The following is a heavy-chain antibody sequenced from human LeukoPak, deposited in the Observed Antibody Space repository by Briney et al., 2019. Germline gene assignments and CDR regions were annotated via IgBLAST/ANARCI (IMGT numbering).Heavy chain of an antibody. V-gene: IGHV3-21*01. CDR2: ISSSSSYI. CDR1: GFTFSSYS. CDR3: ASGDIGYCSSTSCYGG. J-gene: IGHJ4*02. D-gene: IGHD2-2*01. Sequence: GGSLRLSCAASGFTFSSYSMNWVRQAPRKGLEWVSSISSSSSYIYYADSVKGRFTISRDNAKNSLYLQMNSLRAEDTAVYYCASGDIGYCSSTSCYGGWGQGTLVTVSS.